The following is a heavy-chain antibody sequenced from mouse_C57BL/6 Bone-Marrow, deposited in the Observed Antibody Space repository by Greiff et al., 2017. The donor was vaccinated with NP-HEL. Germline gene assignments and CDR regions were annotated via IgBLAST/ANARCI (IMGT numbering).Heavy chain of an antibody. CDR3: TRRGGNYGEDAMDY. V-gene: IGHV1-15*01. D-gene: IGHD2-1*01. Sequence: VQLQQSGAELVRPGASVTLSCKASGYTFTDYEMHWVKQTPVHGLEWIGAIDPETGGTAYNQKFKGKAILTVDKSSSTAYMELRSLTSEDSAVFYCTRRGGNYGEDAMDYWGQGTSVTVSS. J-gene: IGHJ4*01. CDR2: IDPETGGT. CDR1: GYTFTDYE.